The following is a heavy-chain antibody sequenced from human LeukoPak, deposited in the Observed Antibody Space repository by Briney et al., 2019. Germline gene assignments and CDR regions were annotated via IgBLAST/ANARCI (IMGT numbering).Heavy chain of an antibody. J-gene: IGHJ3*01. D-gene: IGHD7-27*01. Sequence: GESLRLSCVGSGFMFSNFWMTWVRQAPGKGREWVANINEDGSEKHYVDSMKGRFTISRDNAKNSLYLQMNSLSAEDTAVYYCASEINWGSGAFDVWGQGTMVTVSS. CDR1: GFMFSNFW. V-gene: IGHV3-7*01. CDR2: INEDGSEK. CDR3: ASEINWGSGAFDV.